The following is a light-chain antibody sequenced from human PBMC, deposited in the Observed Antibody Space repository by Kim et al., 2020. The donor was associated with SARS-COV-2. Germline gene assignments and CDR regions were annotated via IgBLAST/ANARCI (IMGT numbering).Light chain of an antibody. CDR3: QKYYSAPLT. CDR2: AAS. V-gene: IGKV1-27*01. J-gene: IGKJ4*01. Sequence: ASVGDRATITCRASQAINSSLAWYQQKPGKGPKLLIYAASTLQSGVPSRFSGSGSGKDFTLTISSLQPEDVATYYCQKYYSAPLTFGGGTKVDIK. CDR1: QAINSS.